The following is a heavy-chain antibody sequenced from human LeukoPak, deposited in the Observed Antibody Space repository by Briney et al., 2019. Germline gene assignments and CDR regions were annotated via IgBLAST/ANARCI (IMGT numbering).Heavy chain of an antibody. CDR3: ARRAINSVMFDY. CDR2: IYYSGST. D-gene: IGHD3-16*01. V-gene: IGHV4-31*03. J-gene: IGHJ4*02. CDR1: GGSISSGGYF. Sequence: SQTLSLTCTVSGGSISSGGYFWSWIRQHPGKGLEWIGYIYYSGSTYYNPSLKGRVTISVDTSKNQFSLKLSSATAADTAVYFCARRAINSVMFDYWGQGTLVTVSS.